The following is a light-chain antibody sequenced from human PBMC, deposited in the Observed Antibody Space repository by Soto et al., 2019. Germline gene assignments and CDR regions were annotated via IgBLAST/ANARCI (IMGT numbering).Light chain of an antibody. CDR3: QQLKSYPFT. CDR1: QGISSA. Sequence: AIQLTQSPSSLSASVGDRVSITCRASQGISSALAWYQHKPGKPPKILIYDASNLQSGVPSRFSGSESGTECTLTISSLQPEDFATYYCQQLKSYPFTGGLGTRLEIK. CDR2: DAS. J-gene: IGKJ5*01. V-gene: IGKV1-13*02.